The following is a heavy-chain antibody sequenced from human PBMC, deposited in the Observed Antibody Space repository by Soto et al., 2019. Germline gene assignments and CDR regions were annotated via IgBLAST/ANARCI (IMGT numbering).Heavy chain of an antibody. V-gene: IGHV1-69*13. D-gene: IGHD4-4*01. CDR1: GGTFSSYA. CDR3: ARDRDYSTVNYYYGMDV. Sequence: SVMVSCMASGGTFSSYAISWVRQAPGQGLEWMGGIIPIFGTANYAQKFQGRVTITADESTSTAYMELSSLRSEDTAVYYCARDRDYSTVNYYYGMDVWGQGTTVTVS. J-gene: IGHJ6*02. CDR2: IIPIFGTA.